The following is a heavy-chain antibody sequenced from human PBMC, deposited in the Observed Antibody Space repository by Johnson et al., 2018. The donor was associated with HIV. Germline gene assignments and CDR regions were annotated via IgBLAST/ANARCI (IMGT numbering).Heavy chain of an antibody. D-gene: IGHD3-16*01. J-gene: IGHJ3*02. CDR3: ARWGGADAFDI. CDR1: GFIVSSNY. Sequence: VQLVESGGGLIQPGGSLRLSCEVSGFIVSSNYMSWVRQAPGKGLEWVSVIYSGGSTYYADSVKGRFTIFRDNSKNTLYLQMKNLRAEDTAVYYCARWGGADAFDIWGQGTMVTVSS. V-gene: IGHV3-53*01. CDR2: IYSGGST.